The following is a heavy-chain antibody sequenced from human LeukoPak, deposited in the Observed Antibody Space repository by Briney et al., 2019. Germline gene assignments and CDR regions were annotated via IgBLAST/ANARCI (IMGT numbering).Heavy chain of an antibody. CDR2: IKQDGSEK. V-gene: IGHV3-7*05. Sequence: GGSLRLSFSTSGFTFSSYWMSWVRQAPGKGLEWVATIKQDGSEKYYVDSVKGRFTISRDNAKNSLYLQMNSLRAEDTAVYYCAREVAARPTYYGMDVWGQGTTVTVSS. D-gene: IGHD6-6*01. CDR1: GFTFSSYW. J-gene: IGHJ6*02. CDR3: AREVAARPTYYGMDV.